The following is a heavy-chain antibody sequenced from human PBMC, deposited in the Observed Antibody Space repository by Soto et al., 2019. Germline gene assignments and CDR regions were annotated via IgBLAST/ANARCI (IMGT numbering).Heavy chain of an antibody. CDR3: ATNYQEPSDDAFDV. CDR1: GFTFSDYF. V-gene: IGHV3-11*06. CDR2: ISRNSRYT. D-gene: IGHD2-2*01. Sequence: QVQLVESGGGLVKPGGSLRLSCAAPGFTFSDYFMAWIRQAPGKGLEWIAYISRNSRYTNFADSVRGRFTISRDNAKNSLYLQMNDLSAEDTAVYYCATNYQEPSDDAFDVWGQGTMVTVSS. J-gene: IGHJ3*01.